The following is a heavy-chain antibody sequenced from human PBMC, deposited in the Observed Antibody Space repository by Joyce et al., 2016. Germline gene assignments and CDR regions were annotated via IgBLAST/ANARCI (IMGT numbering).Heavy chain of an antibody. CDR3: ARSQWLAPLMY. D-gene: IGHD6-19*01. CDR1: GGPFRGFF. Sequence: QVQLQQWGAGLLKPSETLSLTCAVSGGPFRGFFWTWVRQPPGKGLEGIGDSNKSGVTNYNPSRKTRVTLSVDTSKNQFSLKLTSVSAADTAVYYCARSQWLAPLMYWGQGTPVTVSS. V-gene: IGHV4-34*01. CDR2: SNKSGVT. J-gene: IGHJ4*02.